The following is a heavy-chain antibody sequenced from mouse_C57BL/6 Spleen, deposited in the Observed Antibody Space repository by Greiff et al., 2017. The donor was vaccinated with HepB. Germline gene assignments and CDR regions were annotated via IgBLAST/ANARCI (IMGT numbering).Heavy chain of an antibody. Sequence: VQLQQSGAELVKPGASVKLSCKASGYTFTSYWMHWVKQRPGQGLEWIGMIHPNSGSTNYNEKFKSKATLTVDKSSSTAYMQISSLTSEDSAVYYCARRSVYDGSLDYWGQGTTLTVSS. V-gene: IGHV1-64*01. CDR2: IHPNSGST. D-gene: IGHD2-3*01. CDR3: ARRSVYDGSLDY. J-gene: IGHJ2*01. CDR1: GYTFTSYW.